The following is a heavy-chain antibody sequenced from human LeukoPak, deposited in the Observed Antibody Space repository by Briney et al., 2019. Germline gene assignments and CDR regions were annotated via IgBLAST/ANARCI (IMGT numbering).Heavy chain of an antibody. CDR1: GFTFSSYG. D-gene: IGHD2-21*02. J-gene: IGHJ4*02. CDR2: INSDGSST. Sequence: GGSLRLSCAASGFTFSSYGMHWVRQAPGKGLEWVSRINSDGSSTSYADSVKGRFTISRDNAKNTLYLQMNSLRAEDTAVYYCARGHIVVLTAPDYWGQGTLVTVSS. V-gene: IGHV3-74*01. CDR3: ARGHIVVLTAPDY.